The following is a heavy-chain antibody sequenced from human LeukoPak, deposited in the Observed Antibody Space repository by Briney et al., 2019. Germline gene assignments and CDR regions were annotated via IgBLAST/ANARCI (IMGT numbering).Heavy chain of an antibody. Sequence: PGGSLRLSCAASGFTFSSYGMHWVRQAPGKGLEWVAVISYDGSNKYYADSVKGRFTISRDNSENTLYLQMNSLRAEDTAVYYCAKVASYGLFDYWGQGTLVTVSS. D-gene: IGHD5-18*01. J-gene: IGHJ4*02. V-gene: IGHV3-30*18. CDR2: ISYDGSNK. CDR1: GFTFSSYG. CDR3: AKVASYGLFDY.